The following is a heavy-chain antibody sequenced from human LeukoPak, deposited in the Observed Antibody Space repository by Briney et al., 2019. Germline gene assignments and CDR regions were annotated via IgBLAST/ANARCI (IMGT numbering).Heavy chain of an antibody. D-gene: IGHD3-3*01. CDR2: INPSGGST. CDR1: GYTFTSYY. CDR3: ASAGLLSPFDY. Sequence: GASVKVFCKASGYTFTSYYMHWVRQAPGQGLEWMGIINPSGGSTSYAQKFQGRVTMTRDTSTSTVYMELSSLRSEDTAVYYCASAGLLSPFDYWGQGTLVTVSS. J-gene: IGHJ4*02. V-gene: IGHV1-46*01.